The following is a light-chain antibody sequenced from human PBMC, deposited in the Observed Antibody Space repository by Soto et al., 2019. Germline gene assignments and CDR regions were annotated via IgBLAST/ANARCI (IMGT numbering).Light chain of an antibody. CDR1: QSVSSS. J-gene: IGKJ2*01. CDR3: QQYNNWYT. CDR2: GAY. Sequence: EIVMTQSPATLSVSPGERATLSCRARQSVSSSLAWYQQKPGQAPRLLIYGAYTRATGIPARFSGSGSGTEFTLTISSLQSEDFAVYYCQQYNNWYTFGQGTKLEIK. V-gene: IGKV3D-15*01.